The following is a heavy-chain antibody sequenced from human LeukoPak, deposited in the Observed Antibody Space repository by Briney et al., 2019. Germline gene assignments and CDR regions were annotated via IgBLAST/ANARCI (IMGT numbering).Heavy chain of an antibody. CDR3: AKARSSWYYYMDV. V-gene: IGHV3-23*01. CDR1: GFTFSKYA. CDR2: ISGSGGST. J-gene: IGHJ6*03. Sequence: PGGSLRLSCAASGFTFSKYAMSWVRQAPGKGLEWVSGISGSGGSTYYADSVKGRFIISRDNSKNTLYLQMNSLRAEDTAVYYCAKARSSWYYYMDVWGKGTTVTVSS. D-gene: IGHD6-6*01.